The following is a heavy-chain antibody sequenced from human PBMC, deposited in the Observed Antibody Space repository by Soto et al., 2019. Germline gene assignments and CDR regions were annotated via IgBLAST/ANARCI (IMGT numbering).Heavy chain of an antibody. V-gene: IGHV4-39*01. J-gene: IGHJ6*02. D-gene: IGHD3-22*01. Sequence: SETLSLTCTVSSGSISSSSYYWGWIRQPPGKGLEWIGSIYYSGSTYYNQSLKSRVTISVDTSKNQFSLKLSSVTAADPAVYYCARLVCYYDSSGYYYPYPSGYGMDVWGQGTTVTVSS. CDR3: ARLVCYYDSSGYYYPYPSGYGMDV. CDR2: IYYSGST. CDR1: SGSISSSSYY.